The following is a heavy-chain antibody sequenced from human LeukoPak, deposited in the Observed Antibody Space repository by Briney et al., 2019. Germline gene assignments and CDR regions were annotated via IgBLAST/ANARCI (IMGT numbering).Heavy chain of an antibody. CDR1: GFTFSSHW. D-gene: IGHD2-2*01. V-gene: IGHV3-74*01. Sequence: SGGSLRLSCAVSGFTFSSHWMHWVRQAPGKGLVWVSRINSDGSSTSYAVSVKGRFTISRDNAKNTLYLQMNSLRAEDTAVYYCARGDIVVVPASNLFDYWGQGTLATVSS. J-gene: IGHJ4*02. CDR2: INSDGSST. CDR3: ARGDIVVVPASNLFDY.